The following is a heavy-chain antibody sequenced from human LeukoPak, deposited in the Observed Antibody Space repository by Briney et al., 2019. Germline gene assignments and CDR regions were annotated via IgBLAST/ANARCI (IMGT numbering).Heavy chain of an antibody. CDR3: ARAWGFTVTTKRGDYYFDY. D-gene: IGHD4-17*01. CDR1: GGSISSYY. V-gene: IGHV4-59*12. J-gene: IGHJ4*02. Sequence: SETLSLTCTVSGGSISSYYWSWIRQPPGKGLEWIGYIYYSGSTNYNPSLKSRVTISVDTSKNQFSLKLSSVTAADTAVYYCARAWGFTVTTKRGDYYFDYWGQGTLVTVSS. CDR2: IYYSGST.